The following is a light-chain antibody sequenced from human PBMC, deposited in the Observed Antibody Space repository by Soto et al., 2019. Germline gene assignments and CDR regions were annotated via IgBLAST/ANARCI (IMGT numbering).Light chain of an antibody. CDR2: DAS. Sequence: EIVLTQSPATLSLSPWERATLSCRASQSVSSYLAWYQQKPGQAPRLLIYDASNSATGIPARFSGSGSGTDFTLTISSLEPEDFAVYYCQQRSNWPPWTFGQGTKVDIK. CDR1: QSVSSY. J-gene: IGKJ1*01. V-gene: IGKV3-11*01. CDR3: QQRSNWPPWT.